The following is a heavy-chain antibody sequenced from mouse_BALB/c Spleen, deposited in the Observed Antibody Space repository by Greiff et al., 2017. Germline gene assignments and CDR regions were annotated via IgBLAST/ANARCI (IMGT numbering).Heavy chain of an antibody. J-gene: IGHJ1*01. CDR1: GFNIKDTY. V-gene: IGHV14-3*02. D-gene: IGHD1-1*01. CDR2: IDPANGNT. CDR3: ARFSTPWYFDV. Sequence: EVQLQQSGAELVKPGASVKLSCTASGFNIKDTYMHWVKQRPEQGLEWIGSIDPANGNTKYDPKFQGRTTISADTSSNTAYLQISSLTSEDTAVYYCARFSTPWYFDVWGAGTPVTVSS.